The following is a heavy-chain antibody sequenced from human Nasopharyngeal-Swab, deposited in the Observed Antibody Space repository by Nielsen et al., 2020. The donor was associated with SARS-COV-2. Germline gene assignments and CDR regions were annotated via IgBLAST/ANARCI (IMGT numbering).Heavy chain of an antibody. CDR3: ARSRAAPWFDP. CDR2: INTNTGNP. D-gene: IGHD6-6*01. V-gene: IGHV7-4-1*02. J-gene: IGHJ5*02. Sequence: ARQASGQGLEWMGWINTNTGNPTYAQGFTGRFVFSLDTSVSTAYLQISSLKAEDTAVYYCARSRAAPWFDPWGQGTLVTVSS.